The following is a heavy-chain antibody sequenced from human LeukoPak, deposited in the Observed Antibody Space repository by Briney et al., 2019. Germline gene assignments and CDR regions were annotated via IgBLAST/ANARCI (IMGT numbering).Heavy chain of an antibody. J-gene: IGHJ4*02. D-gene: IGHD2-2*01. V-gene: IGHV5-51*01. CDR2: IYPADSET. CDR3: ARSRGYCSSSSCYDFDS. CDR1: GCPFDTYW. Sequence: GESLKISCKGSGCPFDTYWIGWVRQTPGKGLEWMGIIYPADSETTYSPSFQGQVTISADKSITTTYLQWSSLKASDTAMYYCARSRGYCSSSSCYDFDSWGQGTLVTVSS.